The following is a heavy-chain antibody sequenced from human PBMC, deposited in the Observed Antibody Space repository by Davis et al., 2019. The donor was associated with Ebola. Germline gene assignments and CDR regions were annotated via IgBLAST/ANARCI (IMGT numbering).Heavy chain of an antibody. V-gene: IGHV1-46*01. D-gene: IGHD3-9*01. CDR1: GYTFSGYY. CDR2: INPSGGST. J-gene: IGHJ4*02. CDR3: AISGADILTGYYNDY. Sequence: ASVKVSCKASGYTFSGYYINWVRQAPGQGLEWMGIINPSGGSTSYAQKFQGRVTMTRDTSTSTVYMELSSLRSEDTAVYYCAISGADILTGYYNDYWGQGTLVTVSS.